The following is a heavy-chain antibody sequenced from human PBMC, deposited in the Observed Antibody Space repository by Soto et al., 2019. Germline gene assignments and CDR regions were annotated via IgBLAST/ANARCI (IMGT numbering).Heavy chain of an antibody. D-gene: IGHD6-13*01. CDR3: ARDRLHTRWGIIAAAPDSYGMDV. J-gene: IGHJ6*02. CDR1: GYTFTSYG. V-gene: IGHV1-18*04. CDR2: ISAYNGNT. Sequence: GASVKVSCKASGYTFTSYGISWVRQAPGQGLEWMGWISAYNGNTNYAQKLQGRVTMTTDTSTSTAYMELRSLRSDDTAVYYCARDRLHTRWGIIAAAPDSYGMDVWGQGTTVTVSS.